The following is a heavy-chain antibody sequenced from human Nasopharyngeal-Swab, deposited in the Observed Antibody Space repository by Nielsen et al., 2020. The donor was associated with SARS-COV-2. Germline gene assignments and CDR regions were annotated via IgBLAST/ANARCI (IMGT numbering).Heavy chain of an antibody. J-gene: IGHJ6*01. CDR1: GGSISGYF. Sequence: GSLRLSCSVSGGSISGYFMSWIRQPAGEGLEWIGRVYTSGSTNYNPSLKSRVTISIDMSKNQFSLELRSVTAADTAFYYCARSGATKYGLDVWGQGTTVIVSS. D-gene: IGHD1-26*01. CDR2: VYTSGST. CDR3: ARSGATKYGLDV. V-gene: IGHV4-4*07.